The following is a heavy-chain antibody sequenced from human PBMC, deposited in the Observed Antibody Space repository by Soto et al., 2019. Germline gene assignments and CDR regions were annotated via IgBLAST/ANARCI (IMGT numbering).Heavy chain of an antibody. J-gene: IGHJ6*02. D-gene: IGHD3-10*01. CDR2: ISYDGSNK. CDR3: ARDDFYGSGSYYPPIPYYYGMDV. V-gene: IGHV3-30-3*01. CDR1: GFTFSSYA. Sequence: PGGSLRLSCASSGFTFSSYAMHWVRQAPGKGLEWVAVISYDGSNKYYADSVKGRFTISRDNSKNTLYLQMNSLRAEDTAVYYCARDDFYGSGSYYPPIPYYYGMDVWGQGTTVTVSS.